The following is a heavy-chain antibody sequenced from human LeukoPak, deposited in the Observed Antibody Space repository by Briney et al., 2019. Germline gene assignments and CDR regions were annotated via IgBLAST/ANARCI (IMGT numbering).Heavy chain of an antibody. V-gene: IGHV3-23*01. CDR1: GFTFSSYA. D-gene: IGHD3-22*01. CDR2: ISSSGGST. Sequence: GGSLRLSCAASGFTFSSYAMSWVRQAPGKGLEWVSAISSSGGSTYYADSVKGRFTISRDNSKNTLYLQMNSLRAEDTAVYYCAKVGRITMIVVVMDHFDYWGQGTLVTVSS. CDR3: AKVGRITMIVVVMDHFDY. J-gene: IGHJ4*02.